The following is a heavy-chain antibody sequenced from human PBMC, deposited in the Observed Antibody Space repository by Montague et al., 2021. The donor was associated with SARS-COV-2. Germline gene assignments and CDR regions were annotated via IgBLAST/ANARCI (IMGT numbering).Heavy chain of an antibody. CDR1: GFTFSSYW. V-gene: IGHV3-74*01. Sequence: SLSLSFAASGFTFSSYWMHWVRQAPGKGLVWVSRINSDGSITKNADSVKGRFTISRDNAKNTLYLQMNSLRAEDTAVYYCARDYYDAHYGMDVWGQGTTVTVSS. CDR3: ARDYYDAHYGMDV. J-gene: IGHJ6*02. CDR2: INSDGSIT. D-gene: IGHD1-26*01.